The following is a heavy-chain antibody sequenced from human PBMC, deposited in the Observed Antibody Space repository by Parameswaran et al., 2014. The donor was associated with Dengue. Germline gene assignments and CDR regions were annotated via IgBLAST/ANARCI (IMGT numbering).Heavy chain of an antibody. CDR3: ASLDYYDSSGYLR. J-gene: IGHJ4*02. V-gene: IGHV3-21*01. Sequence: VRQAPGKGLEWVSSISSSSSYIYYADSVKGRFTISRDNAKNSLYLQMNSLRAEDTAVYYCASLDYYDSSGYLRWGQGTLVTVSS. D-gene: IGHD3-22*01. CDR2: ISSSSSYI.